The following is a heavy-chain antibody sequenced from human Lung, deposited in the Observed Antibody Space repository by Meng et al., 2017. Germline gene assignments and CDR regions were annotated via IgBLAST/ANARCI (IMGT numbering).Heavy chain of an antibody. D-gene: IGHD1-1*01. CDR3: TNDRLNH. CDR1: GFTFTDHW. V-gene: IGHV3-74*01. J-gene: IGHJ1*01. CDR2: INRDGTKP. Sequence: EGQLVGSGGGLVPPGGSLSLSCAASGFTFTDHWMHWVRQGPGKGLVWVSRINRDGTKPTYADSVKGRFTISRDNAKNTLYLQMNNLRAEDTAFYYCTNDRLNHWGQGALVTVSS.